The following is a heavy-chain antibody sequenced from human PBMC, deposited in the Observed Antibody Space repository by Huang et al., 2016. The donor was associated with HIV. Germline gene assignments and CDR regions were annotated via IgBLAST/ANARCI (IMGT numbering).Heavy chain of an antibody. CDR2: IYYSGST. CDR1: GGSIRSDNYY. D-gene: IGHD3-10*01. CDR3: ARLPGSITMIRGVITDPY. J-gene: IGHJ4*02. V-gene: IGHV4-39*02. Sequence: QLQLQESDPGLVKPSETLSLTCTVSGGSIRSDNYYWGWIRQPPGKGLEWIGSIYYSGSTYHNPSPKRLVTITWDTSKNHFSLRMRSVTAADTAVYYCARLPGSITMIRGVITDPYWGQGTLVTVSS.